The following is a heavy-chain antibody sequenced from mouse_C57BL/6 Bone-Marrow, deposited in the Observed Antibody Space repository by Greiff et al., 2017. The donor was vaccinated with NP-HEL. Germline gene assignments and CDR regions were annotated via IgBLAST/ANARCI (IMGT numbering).Heavy chain of an antibody. D-gene: IGHD2-5*01. J-gene: IGHJ2*01. CDR1: GFTFSSYG. Sequence: EVKLVESGGDLVKPGGSLKLSCAASGFTFSSYGMSWVRQTPDKRLEWVATISSGGSYTYYPDSVKGRFTISRDNDKNTLYLQMSSLKSEDTAMYYCARHYYSNYFDYWGKGTTLTVSS. V-gene: IGHV5-6*02. CDR2: ISSGGSYT. CDR3: ARHYYSNYFDY.